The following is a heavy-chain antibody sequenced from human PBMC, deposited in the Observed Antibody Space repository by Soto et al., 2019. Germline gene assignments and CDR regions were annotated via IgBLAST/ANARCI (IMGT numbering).Heavy chain of an antibody. CDR3: SKVPDYYDSPQYYFDY. J-gene: IGHJ4*02. CDR1: GFTFSSYA. D-gene: IGHD3-22*01. V-gene: IGHV3-23*01. Sequence: GGSMRLSCAASGFTFSSYAMSRVSQAPGMGLEWVSAISGSGGSTYYADSVKGRFTISRDNSKNTLYLQMNSLRAEDTAVYYCSKVPDYYDSPQYYFDYWGQGTLVTVSS. CDR2: ISGSGGST.